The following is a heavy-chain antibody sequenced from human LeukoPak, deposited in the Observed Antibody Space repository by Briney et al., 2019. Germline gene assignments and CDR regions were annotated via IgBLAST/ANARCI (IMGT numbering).Heavy chain of an antibody. CDR3: ARGGSTQNAFDI. J-gene: IGHJ3*02. CDR2: IDHSGST. V-gene: IGHV4-34*01. Sequence: SETLSLACAVYGGSFSGYYWSWIRQPPGKGLEWIGEIDHSGSTNYNPSLESRVTISVDTSKNQFSLKLSSVTAADTAVYYCARGGSTQNAFDIWGQGTMVTVSS. CDR1: GGSFSGYY.